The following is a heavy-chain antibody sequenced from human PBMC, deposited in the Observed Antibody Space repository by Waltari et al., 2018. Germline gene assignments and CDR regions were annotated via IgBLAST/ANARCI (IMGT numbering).Heavy chain of an antibody. J-gene: IGHJ3*02. V-gene: IGHV3-49*03. D-gene: IGHD3-16*02. CDR1: GFTFGDYG. CDR3: TRVVVTFGGVIDAFDI. Sequence: EVQLVESGGGLVQPGRSLSLSCAASGFTFGDYGLSWLRQAPGMGLQWVGYIRRKVNGGKTEYAASVKGRFTISRDDSKSNAYLQMNSLKTEDTAVYYCTRVVVTFGGVIDAFDIWGQGTMVTVSS. CDR2: IRRKVNGGKT.